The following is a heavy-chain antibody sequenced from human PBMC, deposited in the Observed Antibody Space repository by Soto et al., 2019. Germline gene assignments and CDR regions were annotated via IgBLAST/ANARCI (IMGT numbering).Heavy chain of an antibody. V-gene: IGHV1-2*04. CDR3: AKDGTARGPNTFDP. CDR2: INPYSGDT. J-gene: IGHJ5*02. D-gene: IGHD1-1*01. Sequence: QVQLVQSGAEVRKPGASVKVSCEASGYRFTDHYIHWVRQAPGQGLEWMGWINPYSGDTSYGPKFQGWVTLTRDTSINTAFMEPNRLRSNDTAVYYCAKDGTARGPNTFDPWGQGTLVTVSS. CDR1: GYRFTDHY.